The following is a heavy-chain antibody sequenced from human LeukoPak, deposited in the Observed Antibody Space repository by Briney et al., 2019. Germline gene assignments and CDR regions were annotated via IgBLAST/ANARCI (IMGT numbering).Heavy chain of an antibody. D-gene: IGHD3-9*01. CDR1: GYTFTSYG. J-gene: IGHJ4*02. V-gene: IGHV1-18*01. CDR2: ISAYNGNT. Sequence: GASVKVSCKASGYTFTSYGISWVRQAPGQGLEWMGWISAYNGNTNYAQKLQGRVTMTTDTSTSTAYMEPRSLRSDDTAVYYCARDKDYDILTGYPPYAYWGQGTLVTVSS. CDR3: ARDKDYDILTGYPPYAY.